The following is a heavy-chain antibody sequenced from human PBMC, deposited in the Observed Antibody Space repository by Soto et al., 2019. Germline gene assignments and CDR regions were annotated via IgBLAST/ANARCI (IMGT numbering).Heavy chain of an antibody. J-gene: IGHJ6*02. CDR2: IIPIFGTA. V-gene: IGHV1-69*13. CDR1: GGTFSSYA. CDR3: ASSIVVAGTIYYYYGMDV. D-gene: IGHD2-2*01. Sequence: ASVKVSCKASGGTFSSYAISWVRQAPGQGLEWMGGIIPIFGTANYAQKFQGRVTITADESTSTAYRELSSLRSEDRAVYYCASSIVVAGTIYYYYGMDVWGQGTTVTVSS.